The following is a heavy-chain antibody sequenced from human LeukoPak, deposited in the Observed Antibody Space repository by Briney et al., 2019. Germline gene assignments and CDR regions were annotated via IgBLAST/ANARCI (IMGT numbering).Heavy chain of an antibody. CDR3: ARGRGSPDY. D-gene: IGHD6-13*01. J-gene: IGHJ4*02. V-gene: IGHV4-59*01. Sequence: SETLSPTCTVSGGSISSYYWSWIRQPPGKGLEWIGYIYYSGSTNYNPSHKSRVTISVDTSKNQFSLKLSSVTAADTALYYCARGRGSPDYWGQGSLVTVSA. CDR2: IYYSGST. CDR1: GGSISSYY.